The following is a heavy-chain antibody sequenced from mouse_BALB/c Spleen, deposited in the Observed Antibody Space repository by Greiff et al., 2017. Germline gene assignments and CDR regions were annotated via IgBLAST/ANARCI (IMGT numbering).Heavy chain of an antibody. J-gene: IGHJ4*01. V-gene: IGHV5-6-5*01. CDR1: GFTFSSYA. Sequence: DVMLVESGGGLVKPGGSLKLSCAASGFTFSSYAMSWVRQTPEKRLEWVASISSGGSTYYPDSVKGGFTISRDNARNILYLQMSSLRSEDTAMYYCARGAHYYGSSYGAMDYWGQGTSVTVSS. CDR3: ARGAHYYGSSYGAMDY. CDR2: ISSGGST. D-gene: IGHD1-1*01.